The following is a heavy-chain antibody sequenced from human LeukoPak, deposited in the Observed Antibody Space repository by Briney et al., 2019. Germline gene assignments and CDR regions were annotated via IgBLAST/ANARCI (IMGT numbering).Heavy chain of an antibody. CDR2: MNPNSGNT. V-gene: IGHV1-8*02. Sequence: ASVKVSCKASGYTFTGYYMHWVRQAPGQGLEWMGWMNPNSGNTGYAQKFQGRVTMTRNTSISTAYMELSSLRSEDTAVYYCARTGSSSGEGKDYWGQGTLVTVSS. CDR1: GYTFTGYY. CDR3: ARTGSSSGEGKDY. J-gene: IGHJ4*02. D-gene: IGHD6-6*01.